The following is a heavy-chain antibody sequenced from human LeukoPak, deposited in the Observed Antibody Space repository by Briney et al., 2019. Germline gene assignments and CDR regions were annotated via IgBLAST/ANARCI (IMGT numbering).Heavy chain of an antibody. D-gene: IGHD6-6*01. CDR2: IRYDGSNK. V-gene: IGHV3-30*02. Sequence: GGSLRLSCAASGFTFSSYGMHWVRQAPGKGLEWVAFIRYDGSNKYYADSVKGRFTISRDNSKNTLYLQMNSLRAEDTAVYYCAKVPPTSPRYFQHWGQGTLVTVSS. CDR1: GFTFSSYG. CDR3: AKVPPTSPRYFQH. J-gene: IGHJ1*01.